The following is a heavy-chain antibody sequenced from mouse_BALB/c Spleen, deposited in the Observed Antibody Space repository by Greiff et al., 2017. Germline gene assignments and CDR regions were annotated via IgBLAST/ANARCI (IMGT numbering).Heavy chain of an antibody. CDR1: GYTFTSYN. J-gene: IGHJ2*01. D-gene: IGHD1-1*01. V-gene: IGHV1-12*01. Sequence: QVQLKQPGAELVKPGASVKMSCKASGYTFTSYNMHWVKQTPGQGLEWIGAIYPGSGGTYYNQKFNGKATLTADKSSSTAYMQLSSLTAEDSAVYYCAREITTLGARRGDYLDYWGQGTTLTVSS. CDR3: AREITTLGARRGDYLDY. CDR2: IYPGSGGT.